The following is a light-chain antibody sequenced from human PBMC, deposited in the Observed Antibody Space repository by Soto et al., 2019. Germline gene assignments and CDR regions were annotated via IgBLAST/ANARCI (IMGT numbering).Light chain of an antibody. J-gene: IGKJ5*01. V-gene: IGKV1D-13*01. CDR3: QQFNNYSIT. CDR1: QGISSA. CDR2: DAS. Sequence: GDRVTITCRASQGISSALAWYQQKPGKAPKLLIYDASSLESGVPSRFSGSGSGTDFTLTISSLQPEDFATYYCQQFNNYSITFGQGTRLEIK.